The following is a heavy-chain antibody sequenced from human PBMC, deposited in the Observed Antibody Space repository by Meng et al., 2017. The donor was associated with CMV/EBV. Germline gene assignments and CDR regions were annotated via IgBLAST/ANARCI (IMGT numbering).Heavy chain of an antibody. CDR1: GFTFSSYS. CDR2: ISSSSSYI. V-gene: IGHV3-21*01. CDR3: ARDEYSSSCYYFDY. J-gene: IGHJ4*02. Sequence: GGSLRLPCAASGFTFSSYSMNWVRQAPGKGLEWVSSISSSSSYIYYADSVKGRFTISRDNAKNSLYLQMNSLRAEDTAVYYCARDEYSSSCYYFDYWGQGTLVTVSS. D-gene: IGHD6-13*01.